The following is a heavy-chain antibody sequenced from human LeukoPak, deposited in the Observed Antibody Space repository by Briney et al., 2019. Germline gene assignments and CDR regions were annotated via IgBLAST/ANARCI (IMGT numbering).Heavy chain of an antibody. V-gene: IGHV4-39*01. CDR1: GGSISSSSYY. CDR2: IYYSGST. Sequence: SETLSLTCTVSGGSISSSSYYWGWIRQPPGRGLEWIGSIYYSGSTYYNPSLKSRVTISVDTSKNQFSLKLSSVTAADTAVYYCAALRRDIVVVVAATYAFDIWGQGTMVTVSS. D-gene: IGHD2-15*01. CDR3: AALRRDIVVVVAATYAFDI. J-gene: IGHJ3*02.